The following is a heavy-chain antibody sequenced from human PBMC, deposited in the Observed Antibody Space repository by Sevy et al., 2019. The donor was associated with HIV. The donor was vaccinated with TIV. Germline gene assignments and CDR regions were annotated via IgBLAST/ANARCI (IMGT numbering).Heavy chain of an antibody. Sequence: SETLSLTCTVSGGSTSSYYWSWIRQPPGKGLEWIGYIYYSGSTNYNPSLKSRVTISVDTSKNQFSLKLSSVTAADTAVYYCARDLRLNYYYYGMDVWGQGTTVTVSS. CDR3: ARDLRLNYYYYGMDV. D-gene: IGHD4-17*01. V-gene: IGHV4-59*01. CDR2: IYYSGST. J-gene: IGHJ6*02. CDR1: GGSTSSYY.